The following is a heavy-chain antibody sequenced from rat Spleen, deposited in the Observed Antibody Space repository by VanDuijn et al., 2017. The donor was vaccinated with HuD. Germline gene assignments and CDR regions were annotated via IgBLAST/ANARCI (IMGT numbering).Heavy chain of an antibody. J-gene: IGHJ2*01. V-gene: IGHV2-13*01. CDR3: ARGERNYGGYSDY. CDR2: IWGDGST. D-gene: IGHD1-11*01. Sequence: QVQLKESGPGLVKPSLTLSLTCTVSGFSLSNYGVFWVRQPPGKGLDWMGVIWGDGSTAYNSALKSRLSISRDTSKSQVFLKMSSLKTEDTATYYCARGERNYGGYSDYWGQGIMVTVSS. CDR1: GFSLSNYG.